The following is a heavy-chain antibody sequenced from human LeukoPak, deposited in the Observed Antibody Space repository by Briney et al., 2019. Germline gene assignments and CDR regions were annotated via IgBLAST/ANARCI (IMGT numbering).Heavy chain of an antibody. CDR1: EFTFSSYS. CDR3: ARVISEDYYGMDV. J-gene: IGHJ6*02. D-gene: IGHD2/OR15-2a*01. V-gene: IGHV3-21*01. CDR2: ISSSSSYI. Sequence: GESLKISCAASEFTFSSYSMNWVRQAPGKGLEWVSSISSSSSYIYYADSMKGRFTISRDNAKNSLYLQMNSLRAEDTAVYYCARVISEDYYGMDVWGQGTTVTVSS.